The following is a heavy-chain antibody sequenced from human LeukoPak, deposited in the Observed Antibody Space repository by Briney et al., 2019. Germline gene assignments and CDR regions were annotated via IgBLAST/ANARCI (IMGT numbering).Heavy chain of an antibody. D-gene: IGHD1-26*01. Sequence: ASVKVSCKASGYTFTGYYMHWVRQAPGQGLEWMGWISAYNGNTNYAQKLQGRVTMTTDTSTSTAYTELRSLRSDDTAVYYCSFHYSGSYLFDYWGQGTLVTVSS. V-gene: IGHV1-18*04. J-gene: IGHJ4*02. CDR1: GYTFTGYY. CDR3: SFHYSGSYLFDY. CDR2: ISAYNGNT.